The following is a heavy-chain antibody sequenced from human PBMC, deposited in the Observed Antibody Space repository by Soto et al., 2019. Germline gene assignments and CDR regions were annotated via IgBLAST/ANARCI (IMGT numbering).Heavy chain of an antibody. J-gene: IGHJ4*02. V-gene: IGHV1-46*01. CDR2: INPNGGST. Sequence: QVQLVQSGAEVKKPGASVKVSCKASGYIFINYYIHWVRQAPGQGLEWIGIINPNGGSTNYAQKCRGRVTLARDTSTSTVYMDLSSLRSEDTAMYYCARDLAAGDFWGQGTLVTVSS. CDR3: ARDLAAGDF. CDR1: GYIFINYY. D-gene: IGHD6-13*01.